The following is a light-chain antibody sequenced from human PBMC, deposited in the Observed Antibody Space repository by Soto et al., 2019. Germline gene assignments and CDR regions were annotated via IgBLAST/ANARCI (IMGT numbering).Light chain of an antibody. V-gene: IGKV1-39*01. CDR1: QSISSW. CDR3: QQSYSTPP. J-gene: IGKJ4*01. Sequence: DIPLTHSPSTLSASVGDRVTITCRASQSISSWLAWYQQKPGKAPKLLIYAASSLQSGVPSRFSGSGSGTDFTLTISSLQPEDFATYYCQQSYSTPPFGGGTKVDIK. CDR2: AAS.